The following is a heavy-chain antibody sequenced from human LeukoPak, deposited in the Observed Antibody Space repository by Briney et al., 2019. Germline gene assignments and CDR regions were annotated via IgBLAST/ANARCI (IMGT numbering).Heavy chain of an antibody. CDR1: GFTFSSYA. Sequence: GGSLRLSCAASGFTFSSYAMSWVRQAPGKGLEWVSAISGSGGSTYYADSVKGRFTISRDNSKNTLYLQMNSLRAEDTAVYYCARGGAPAVYFDYWGQGALVTVSS. CDR2: ISGSGGST. V-gene: IGHV3-23*01. CDR3: ARGGAPAVYFDY. D-gene: IGHD3-10*01. J-gene: IGHJ4*02.